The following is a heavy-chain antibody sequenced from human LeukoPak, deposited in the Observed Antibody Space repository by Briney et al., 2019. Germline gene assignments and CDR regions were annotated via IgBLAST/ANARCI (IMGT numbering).Heavy chain of an antibody. D-gene: IGHD5-24*01. CDR1: GGSFSGYY. V-gene: IGHV4-34*01. CDR3: ARVRDGYNRAFDI. Sequence: PSETLSLTCAVYGGSFSGYYWSWIRQPPGKGLEWIGEINHSGSTNYNPSLKSRVTISVDTSKNQFSLKLSSVTAADTAVYYCARVRDGYNRAFDIWGQGTMVTVSS. J-gene: IGHJ3*02. CDR2: INHSGST.